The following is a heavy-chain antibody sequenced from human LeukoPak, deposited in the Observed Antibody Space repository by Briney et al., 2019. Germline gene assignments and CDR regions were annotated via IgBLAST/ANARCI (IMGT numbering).Heavy chain of an antibody. V-gene: IGHV1-69*06. Sequence: ASVKVSCKASGGTFSSYAISWVRQAPGRGLEWMGGIIPIFGTANYAQKFQGRVTITADKSTSTAYMELSSLRCEDTAVYYCAKSMVRGVIDDAFDIWGQGTMVTVSS. CDR1: GGTFSSYA. J-gene: IGHJ3*02. CDR2: IIPIFGTA. D-gene: IGHD3-10*01. CDR3: AKSMVRGVIDDAFDI.